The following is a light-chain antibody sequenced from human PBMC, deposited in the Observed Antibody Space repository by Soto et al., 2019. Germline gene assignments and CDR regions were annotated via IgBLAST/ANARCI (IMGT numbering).Light chain of an antibody. CDR3: CSYGGSFPYV. Sequence: QSVLTQPPSVSGSAGQSVTISFTGTSSDVGGYDYVSWYQQHPGKAPKLLIYDVTKRPSGVPDRFSGSKSGNTASLTISGLQAEDEADFFCCSYGGSFPYVFGTGTKVTVL. J-gene: IGLJ1*01. CDR2: DVT. CDR1: SSDVGGYDY. V-gene: IGLV2-11*01.